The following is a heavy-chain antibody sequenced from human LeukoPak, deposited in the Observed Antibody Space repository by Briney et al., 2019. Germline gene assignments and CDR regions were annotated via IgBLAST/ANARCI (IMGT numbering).Heavy chain of an antibody. CDR1: GGSFSGYY. CDR2: INHSGST. D-gene: IGHD3-22*01. CDR3: ARGHRDYYDSSGYYPFDY. V-gene: IGHV4-34*01. J-gene: IGHJ4*02. Sequence: PSETLSLTCAVYGGSFSGYYWSWIRQPPGKGLEWIGEINHSGSTNYNPSLKSRVTISVDTSKNQFSLKLSSVTAADTAVYYCARGHRDYYDSSGYYPFDYWGQGTPVTVSS.